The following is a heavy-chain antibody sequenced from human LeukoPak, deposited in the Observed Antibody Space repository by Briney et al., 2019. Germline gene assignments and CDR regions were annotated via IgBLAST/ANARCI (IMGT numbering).Heavy chain of an antibody. CDR3: ARDPQFSYFDY. CDR2: ISAYNDNT. CDR1: GYTFTSYG. J-gene: IGHJ4*02. V-gene: IGHV1-18*01. Sequence: GASVNVSCKASGYTFTSYGISWVRQAPGQGLEWMGWISAYNDNTNYAQKLQGRVTMTTDTSTSTAYMALRSLRSDDTAVYYCARDPQFSYFDYWGQGTLVTVSS.